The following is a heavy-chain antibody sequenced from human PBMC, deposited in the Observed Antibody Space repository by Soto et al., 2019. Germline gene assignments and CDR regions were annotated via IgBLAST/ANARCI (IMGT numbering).Heavy chain of an antibody. D-gene: IGHD3-10*01. Sequence: EVQLVESGGGLVQWGGSLRLSCAASGFTFSGYSVNWVRQAPGKGLEWVSYISSGSKTIYYAESVKGRFTVSRDNARNSQYLQMNSLRAEDTAVYYCAKRGGDGYFEYWGQGTLVTVSS. CDR1: GFTFSGYS. CDR3: AKRGGDGYFEY. J-gene: IGHJ4*02. V-gene: IGHV3-48*01. CDR2: ISSGSKTI.